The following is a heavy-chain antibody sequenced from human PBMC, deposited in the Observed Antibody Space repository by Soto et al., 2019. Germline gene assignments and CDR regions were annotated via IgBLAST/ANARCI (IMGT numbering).Heavy chain of an antibody. CDR1: GFTFSSNS. Sequence: GESLKISCAASGFTFSSNSMNWVRQAPGKGLEWVSSISSSSTYIYYADSLKGRFTISRDNAKKSVYLQMNSLRAEDTAVYYCARETSLLIDYWGQGTLVTVSS. CDR2: ISSSSTYI. CDR3: ARETSLLIDY. V-gene: IGHV3-21*01. J-gene: IGHJ4*02.